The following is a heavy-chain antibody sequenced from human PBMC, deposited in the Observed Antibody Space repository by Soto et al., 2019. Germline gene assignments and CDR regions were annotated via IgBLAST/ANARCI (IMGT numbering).Heavy chain of an antibody. V-gene: IGHV1-69*06. CDR2: IIPIFGTA. J-gene: IGHJ4*02. CDR1: GGTFSSYA. CDR3: ARLSLEFSGYDNFDY. Sequence: SVNVSCKASGGTFSSYAISWVRQAPGQGLEWMGGIIPIFGTANYAQKFQGRVTITADKSTSTAYMELSSLTSDDTAVYYCARLSLEFSGYDNFDYWGQGTLVTVSS. D-gene: IGHD5-12*01.